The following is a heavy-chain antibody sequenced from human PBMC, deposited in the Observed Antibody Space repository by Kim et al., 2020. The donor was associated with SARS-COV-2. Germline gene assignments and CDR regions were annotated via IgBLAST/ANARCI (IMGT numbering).Heavy chain of an antibody. D-gene: IGHD5-12*01. Sequence: GGSLRLSCAASGFTFSSYSMNWVRQAPGKGLEWVSYISSSSSTIYYADSVKGRFTISRDNAKNSLYLQMNSLRDEDTAVYYCARAGKLEMATYLKPDYYYGMDVWGQGTTVTVSS. J-gene: IGHJ6*02. V-gene: IGHV3-48*02. CDR2: ISSSSSTI. CDR1: GFTFSSYS. CDR3: ARAGKLEMATYLKPDYYYGMDV.